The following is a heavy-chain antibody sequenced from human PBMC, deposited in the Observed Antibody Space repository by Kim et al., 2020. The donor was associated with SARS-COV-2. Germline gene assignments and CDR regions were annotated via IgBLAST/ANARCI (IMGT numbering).Heavy chain of an antibody. V-gene: IGHV3-21*01. CDR3: ARVGERYSSSWYPPYYYYGMDV. J-gene: IGHJ6*02. Sequence: GGSLRLSCAASGFTFSSYSMNWVRQAPGKGLEWVSSISSSSSYIYYADSVKGRFTISRDNAKNSLYLQMNSLRAEDTAVYYCARVGERYSSSWYPPYYYYGMDVWGQGTTVTVSS. D-gene: IGHD6-13*01. CDR1: GFTFSSYS. CDR2: ISSSSSYI.